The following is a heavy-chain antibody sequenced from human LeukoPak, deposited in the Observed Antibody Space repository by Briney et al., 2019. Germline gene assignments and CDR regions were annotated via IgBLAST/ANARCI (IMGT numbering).Heavy chain of an antibody. J-gene: IGHJ5*02. CDR3: ARTYGSGEGWFDP. D-gene: IGHD3-10*01. CDR1: GFTFSDYY. Sequence: GGSLRLSCAASGFTFSDYYMSWIRQAPGKGLEWVSYISSSSSYTNYADSVKGRFTISRHNAKNSLYLQMNSLRAEDTAVYYCARTYGSGEGWFDPWGQGTLVPVSS. V-gene: IGHV3-11*06. CDR2: ISSSSSYT.